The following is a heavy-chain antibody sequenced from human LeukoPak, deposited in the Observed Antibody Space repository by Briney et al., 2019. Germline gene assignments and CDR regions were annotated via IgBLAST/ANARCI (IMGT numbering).Heavy chain of an antibody. D-gene: IGHD2-2*01. CDR3: AKPLAEYQLLPRAFDI. J-gene: IGHJ3*02. Sequence: GASLRLSCAATGFTFSSYAMSWVRQAPGKGLEWVSAISGRGGSTYYADSVKGRFTISRDNSKNTLYLQMNSLRAEDTAVYYCAKPLAEYQLLPRAFDIWGQGTMVTVSS. V-gene: IGHV3-23*01. CDR1: GFTFSSYA. CDR2: ISGRGGST.